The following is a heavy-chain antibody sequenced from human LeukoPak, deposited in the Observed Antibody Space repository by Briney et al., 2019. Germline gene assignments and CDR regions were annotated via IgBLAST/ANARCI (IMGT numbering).Heavy chain of an antibody. D-gene: IGHD3-16*02. Sequence: PSETLSLTCAVSGGSISSSNWWSWVRQPPGKGLEWIGEIYHRGSTNYNPSLKSRVTISVDKSKNQFSLKLSSATAADTAAYYCARVMGDYVWGSYRQSPEYYFDYWGQGTLVTVSS. J-gene: IGHJ4*02. CDR2: IYHRGST. CDR1: GGSISSSNW. V-gene: IGHV4-4*02. CDR3: ARVMGDYVWGSYRQSPEYYFDY.